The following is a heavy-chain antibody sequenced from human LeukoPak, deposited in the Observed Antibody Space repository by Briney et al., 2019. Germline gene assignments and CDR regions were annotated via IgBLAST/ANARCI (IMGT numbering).Heavy chain of an antibody. CDR1: GGTFSSYA. D-gene: IGHD1-26*01. Sequence: ASVKVSCTASGGTFSSYAISWVRQAPGQGLEWMGRINPNSGGTNYAQKFQGRVTMTRDTSISTAYMELSRLRSDDTAVYYCARDLGGSYGNWGQGTLVTVSS. V-gene: IGHV1-2*06. CDR3: ARDLGGSYGN. J-gene: IGHJ4*02. CDR2: INPNSGGT.